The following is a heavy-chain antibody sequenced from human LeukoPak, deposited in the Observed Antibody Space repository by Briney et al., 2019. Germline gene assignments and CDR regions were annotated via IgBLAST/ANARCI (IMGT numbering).Heavy chain of an antibody. D-gene: IGHD2-15*01. CDR3: ARDLGGVYYYGMDV. Sequence: GASVKVSCKASGYTFTSYGISWVRQAAGQGLEWIGWISAYNGNTNYAQKLQGRVTMTTDTSTSTAYMELRSLRSDDTAVYYCARDLGGVYYYGMDVWGQGTTVTVSS. V-gene: IGHV1-18*01. CDR2: ISAYNGNT. J-gene: IGHJ6*02. CDR1: GYTFTSYG.